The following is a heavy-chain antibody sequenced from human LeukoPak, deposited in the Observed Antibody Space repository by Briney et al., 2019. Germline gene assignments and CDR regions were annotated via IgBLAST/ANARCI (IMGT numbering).Heavy chain of an antibody. CDR3: AKDDRWLQFCC. CDR2: IRDDGSNI. CDR1: GFSFRNFG. V-gene: IGHV3-30*02. Sequence: GGSLRLTCVASGFSFRNFGMHWVRQDPGKGLEWVTFIRDDGSNIYYADSVKGRFTISRDNSRNTLYLQMNSLRAEDTAVYYCAKDDRWLQFCCWGQGTLVTVSA. D-gene: IGHD5-24*01. J-gene: IGHJ4*02.